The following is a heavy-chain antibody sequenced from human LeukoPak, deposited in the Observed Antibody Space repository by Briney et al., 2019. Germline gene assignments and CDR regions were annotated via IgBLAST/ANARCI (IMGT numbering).Heavy chain of an antibody. D-gene: IGHD1-26*01. CDR1: GGSISSYY. J-gene: IGHJ6*03. Sequence: SETLSLTCTVSGGSISSYYWSWIRQPAGKGLEWIGRIYTSGSTNYNPSLKSRVTMPVDTSKNQFSLKLSSVTAADTAVYYCAREVGGAPGYYYYYYMDVWGKGTTVTVSS. CDR3: AREVGGAPGYYYYYYMDV. V-gene: IGHV4-4*07. CDR2: IYTSGST.